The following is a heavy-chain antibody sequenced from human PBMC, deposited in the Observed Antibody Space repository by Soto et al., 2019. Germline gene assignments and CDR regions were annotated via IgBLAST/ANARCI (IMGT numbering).Heavy chain of an antibody. CDR1: GYSLSGYY. J-gene: IGHJ5*02. CDR3: ARGVCIAAPGPNWFDP. Sequence: ASVKVSCKASGYSLSGYYLHWVRQAPGQGPEWMGWINPNSGGTKYVQKFQGRVTMTRDTSISTVYLGLSRLRSDDTAVYYCARGVCIAAPGPNWFDPWGQGTLVTVSS. V-gene: IGHV1-2*02. CDR2: INPNSGGT. D-gene: IGHD6-13*01.